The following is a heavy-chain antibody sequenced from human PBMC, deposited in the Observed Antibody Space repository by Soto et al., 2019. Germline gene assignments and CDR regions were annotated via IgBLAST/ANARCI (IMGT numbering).Heavy chain of an antibody. CDR3: AQGYDSSGYYPGY. CDR1: GFTFSSYA. CDR2: ISGSGGST. V-gene: IGHV3-23*01. D-gene: IGHD3-22*01. J-gene: IGHJ4*02. Sequence: GGSLRLSCAASGFTFSSYAMSWVRQAPGKGLEWVSAISGSGGSTYYADSVKGRFTISRDNSKNTLYLQMNSLRAEDTAVYYCAQGYDSSGYYPGYWGQGTLVTVSS.